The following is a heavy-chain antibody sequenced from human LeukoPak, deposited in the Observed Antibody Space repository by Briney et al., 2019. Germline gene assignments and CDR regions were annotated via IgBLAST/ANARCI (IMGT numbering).Heavy chain of an antibody. V-gene: IGHV3-7*01. D-gene: IGHD3-16*02. CDR3: ARGYYDYVWGSYRYPDAFDI. Sequence: GSLRLSCAASGFTFSSYWMSWVRQAPGKGLEWVANIKQDGSEKYYVDSVKGRFTISRDNAKNSLYLQMNSLRAEDTAVYYCARGYYDYVWGSYRYPDAFDIWGQGTMVTVSS. J-gene: IGHJ3*02. CDR1: GFTFSSYW. CDR2: IKQDGSEK.